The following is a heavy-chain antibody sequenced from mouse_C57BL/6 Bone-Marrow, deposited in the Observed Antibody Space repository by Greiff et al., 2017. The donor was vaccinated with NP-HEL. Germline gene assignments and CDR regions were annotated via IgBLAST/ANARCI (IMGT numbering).Heavy chain of an antibody. D-gene: IGHD2-14*01. CDR3: ARGYRKAWFAY. Sequence: DVKLVESGGDLVKPGGSLKLSCAASGFTFSSYGMSWVRQTPDKRLEWVATISSGGSYTYYPDSVKGRFTISRDNAKNTLYLQMSSLKSEDTAMYYCARGYRKAWFAYWGQGTLVTVSA. CDR1: GFTFSSYG. J-gene: IGHJ3*01. CDR2: ISSGGSYT. V-gene: IGHV5-6*02.